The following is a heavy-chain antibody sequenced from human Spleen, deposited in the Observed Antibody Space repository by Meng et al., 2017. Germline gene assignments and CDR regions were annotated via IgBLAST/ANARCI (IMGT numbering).Heavy chain of an antibody. CDR1: GGSINSYY. V-gene: IGHV4-59*01. CDR3: AGEKLGGWFDP. D-gene: IGHD3-16*01. J-gene: IGHJ5*02. CDR2: IYYSGST. Sequence: SETLSLTCTVSGGSINSYYWSWIRQPPGKGLEWIGYIYYSGSTNYNPSLKSRVIIPVDTSKNQFSLKLSSVTPADTAVYYCAGEKLGGWFDPWGQGTLVTVSS.